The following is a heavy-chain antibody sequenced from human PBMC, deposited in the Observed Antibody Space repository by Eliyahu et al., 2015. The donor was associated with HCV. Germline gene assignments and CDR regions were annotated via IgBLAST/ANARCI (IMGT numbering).Heavy chain of an antibody. J-gene: IGHJ5*02. CDR3: ARETLIVTKIGGWFDP. D-gene: IGHD5-12*01. CDR1: GGSISSXSYY. Sequence: QLQLQESGPGLVKPSETLSLTCTVSGGSISSXSYYWGWIRQPPGKGLEWIGSIYYSGSTYYNPSLKSRVTISVDTSKNQFSLKLSSVTAADTAVYYCARETLIVTKIGGWFDPWGQGTLVTVSS. V-gene: IGHV4-39*02. CDR2: IYYSGST.